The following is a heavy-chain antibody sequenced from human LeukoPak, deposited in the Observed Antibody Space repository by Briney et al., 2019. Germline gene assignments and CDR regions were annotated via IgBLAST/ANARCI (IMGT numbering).Heavy chain of an antibody. D-gene: IGHD6-19*01. J-gene: IGHJ6*02. Sequence: SETLSLTCTVSGGSISSYYWSWIRQPPGKGLEWIGYIYYSGSTNYNPSLKSRVTISVDTSKNQFSLKLSSVTAADTAVYYCAVNTPGYSSGWYGYYYYGMDVWGQGTTVTVSS. CDR2: IYYSGST. CDR3: AVNTPGYSSGWYGYYYYGMDV. CDR1: GGSISSYY. V-gene: IGHV4-59*08.